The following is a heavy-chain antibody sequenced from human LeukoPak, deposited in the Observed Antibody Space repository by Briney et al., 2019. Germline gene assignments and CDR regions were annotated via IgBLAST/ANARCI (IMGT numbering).Heavy chain of an antibody. CDR2: IFYSGSA. D-gene: IGHD5-18*01. CDR1: GYSISSSNW. J-gene: IGHJ4*02. Sequence: SDTLSLTCAVSGYSISSSNWWGWIRQPPGKGLEWIGYIFYSGSADYNPSLKSRVTMSIDTSKNQFSLKLNSVTAVDTAVYYCARTALDTTTYFHYWGQGTLVTVSS. V-gene: IGHV4-28*01. CDR3: ARTALDTTTYFHY.